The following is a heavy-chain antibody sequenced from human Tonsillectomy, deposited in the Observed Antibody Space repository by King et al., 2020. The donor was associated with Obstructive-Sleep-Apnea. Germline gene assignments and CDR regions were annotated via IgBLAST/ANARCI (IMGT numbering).Heavy chain of an antibody. J-gene: IGHJ4*02. CDR2: ISGSGASM. CDR1: GFIFSDYS. CDR3: AREVYYDTSGYLY. V-gene: IGHV3-11*01. D-gene: IGHD3-22*01. Sequence: VQLVESGGDLVKPGGSLRLSCAASGFIFSDYSMSWIRQAPGKGLECIAYISGSGASMYYADSVKGRFTVSRANATNSLYLDMNNVRADDTAVYYCAREVYYDTSGYLYWGRGALVIVSA.